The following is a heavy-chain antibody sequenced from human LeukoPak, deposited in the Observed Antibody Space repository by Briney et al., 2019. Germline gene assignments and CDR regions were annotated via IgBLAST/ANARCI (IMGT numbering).Heavy chain of an antibody. CDR2: INPSGGST. Sequence: ASVKVSCKASGYTFTSYYMHWVRQAPGQGLEWMGIINPSGGSTSYAQKFQGRVTMTRDTSTSTVYMELSSLRSEDTAVYYCARVGKGRYDFWSGLISWGQGTLVTVSS. CDR1: GYTFTSYY. D-gene: IGHD3-3*01. J-gene: IGHJ4*02. CDR3: ARVGKGRYDFWSGLIS. V-gene: IGHV1-46*01.